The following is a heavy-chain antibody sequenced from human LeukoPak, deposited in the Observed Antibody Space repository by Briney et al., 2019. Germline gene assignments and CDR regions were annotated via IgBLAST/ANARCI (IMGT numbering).Heavy chain of an antibody. CDR1: GGSFSGYY. V-gene: IGHV4-34*01. Sequence: SETLSLTCAVYGGSFSGYYWSLIRQPPWKGLEWIGEINHSGSTNYNPSLKSRVTISVDTSKNQFSLKLSSVTAADTAVYYCARLPYFDYWGQGTLVTVSS. CDR3: ARLPYFDY. CDR2: INHSGST. J-gene: IGHJ4*02.